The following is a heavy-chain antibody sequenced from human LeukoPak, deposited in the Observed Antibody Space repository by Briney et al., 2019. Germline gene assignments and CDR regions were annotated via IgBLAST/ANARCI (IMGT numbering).Heavy chain of an antibody. J-gene: IGHJ4*02. CDR2: INHSGST. CDR3: ARDTSGGSYYVY. D-gene: IGHD1-26*01. CDR1: GGSFSGYY. V-gene: IGHV4-34*01. Sequence: SETLSLTCAVYGGSFSGYYWSWIRQPPGKGLEWIGEINHSGSTNYNPSLKSRVTISVDTSKNQFSLKLSSVTAADTAVYYCARDTSGGSYYVYWGQGTLVTVSS.